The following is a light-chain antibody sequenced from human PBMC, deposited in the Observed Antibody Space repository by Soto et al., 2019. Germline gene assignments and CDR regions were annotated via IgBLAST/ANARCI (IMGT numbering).Light chain of an antibody. CDR1: QSISGTY. CDR2: WAS. J-gene: IGKJ1*01. V-gene: IGKV3-20*01. Sequence: DTVLTQSPGTLSLTSGERATLSCRASQSISGTYLAWYQQKPGQSPRLLIYWASTRESGVPDRFSGSGSGTDFTLTISSLQAEDVAVYYCQQYYDNPRTFGQGTKVDIK. CDR3: QQYYDNPRT.